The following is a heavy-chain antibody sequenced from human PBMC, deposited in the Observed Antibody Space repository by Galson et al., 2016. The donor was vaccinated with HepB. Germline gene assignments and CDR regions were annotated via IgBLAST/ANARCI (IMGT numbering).Heavy chain of an antibody. J-gene: IGHJ4*02. V-gene: IGHV4-34*01. CDR3: ARGTLWGNPREALAY. CDR2: IYHSGST. CDR1: GGSFRGFY. Sequence: SETLSLTCAVYGGSFRGFYWSWIRQPPGKGLEWVGEIYHSGSTKYNPSLKSRVSISIDTSKKQFSLKLTSVTAADTAVYYCARGTLWGNPREALAYWGQGTLVTVSS. D-gene: IGHD3-16*01.